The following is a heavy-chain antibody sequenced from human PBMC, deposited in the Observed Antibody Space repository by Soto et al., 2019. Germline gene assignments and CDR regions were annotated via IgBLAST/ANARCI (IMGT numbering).Heavy chain of an antibody. CDR1: GFTFSNYA. CDR3: ARGAKAVAGPQGMDA. V-gene: IGHV3-33*01. D-gene: IGHD6-19*01. Sequence: QVHLVESGGGVVQPGRSLRLSCAASGFTFSNYAMHWVRQAPGKGLEWVAVIWYDGSDKFYGDSVKGRFTISRDQSWSTLNLHMSSLRHEDTAVYYCARGAKAVAGPQGMDAGGQGTTVIVSS. CDR2: IWYDGSDK. J-gene: IGHJ6*02.